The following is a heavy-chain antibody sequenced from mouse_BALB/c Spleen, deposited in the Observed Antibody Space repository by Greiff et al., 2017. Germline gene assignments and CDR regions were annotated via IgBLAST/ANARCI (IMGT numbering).Heavy chain of an antibody. CDR3: ARSGTTVIATAYAMDY. J-gene: IGHJ4*01. V-gene: IGHV1-47*01. CDR1: GYTFTTYP. CDR2: FHPYNDDT. D-gene: IGHD1-1*01. Sequence: QVQLQQSGAELVKPGASVTMSCKAFGYTFTTYPIEWMKQNHEKSLEWIGNFHPYNDDTKYNEKFKGKATLTADKSSSTAYMQLSSLTSEDSAVYFGARSGTTVIATAYAMDYWGQGTAVTVSS.